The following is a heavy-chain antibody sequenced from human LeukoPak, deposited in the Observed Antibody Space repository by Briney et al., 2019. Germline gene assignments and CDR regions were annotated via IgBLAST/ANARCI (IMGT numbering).Heavy chain of an antibody. Sequence: GGSLRLSCAASGFTFSTNSMNWVRQAPGKGLEWVAGIQSNGRNKYYVDSVKGRFAISRDNSKSTLYLQVNSLRVEDTAAYYCAKGSYYDSSGSFYFDYWGQGTLVTVSS. CDR2: IQSNGRNK. J-gene: IGHJ4*02. V-gene: IGHV3-30*18. D-gene: IGHD3-22*01. CDR3: AKGSYYDSSGSFYFDY. CDR1: GFTFSTNS.